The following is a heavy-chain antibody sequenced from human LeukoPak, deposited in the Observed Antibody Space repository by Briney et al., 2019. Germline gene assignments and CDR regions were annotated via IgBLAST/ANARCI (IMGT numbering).Heavy chain of an antibody. D-gene: IGHD5-12*01. CDR1: GFTFSTYG. J-gene: IGHJ3*02. CDR2: IRYDGSNK. CDR3: AKDFYRATMADAFDI. V-gene: IGHV3-30*02. Sequence: GGSLRLSCAASGFTFSTYGMHWVRQAPGKGLEWVAFIRYDGSNKYYADSVKGRFTISRDNSKNTLYLQMNSLRAEDTAVYYCAKDFYRATMADAFDIWGQGTMVTVSS.